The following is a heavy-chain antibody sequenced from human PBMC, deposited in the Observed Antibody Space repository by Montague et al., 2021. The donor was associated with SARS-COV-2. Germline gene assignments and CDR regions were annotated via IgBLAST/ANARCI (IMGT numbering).Heavy chain of an antibody. D-gene: IGHD1/OR15-1a*01. CDR3: APIATTGPQEFNR. CDR1: GDSVSRYY. V-gene: IGHV4-59*02. Sequence: SETLSLTCSVSGDSVSRYYWSWIRQSPGKGLEWIGYMFYGGSTNSNPALPSRASFSVDTSKNQLSLRLKSVNIADTAVYYYAPIATTGPQEFNRWGQGTLVPGST. J-gene: IGHJ4*02. CDR2: MFYGGST.